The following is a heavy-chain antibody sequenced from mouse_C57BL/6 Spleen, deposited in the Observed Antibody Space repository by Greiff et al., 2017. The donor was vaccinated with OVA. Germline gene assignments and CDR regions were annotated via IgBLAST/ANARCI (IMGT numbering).Heavy chain of an antibody. CDR3: AYDYDDYIDY. Sequence: QVQLQQPGAELVRPGASVTLSCKASGYTFTDYEMHWVKQTPVHGLEWIGAIDPETGGTAYNQKFKGKATLTTDKSSSTAYMELRSLTSEDSAVYYCAYDYDDYIDYWGQGTTLTVSS. V-gene: IGHV1-15*01. J-gene: IGHJ2*01. CDR1: GYTFTDYE. CDR2: IDPETGGT. D-gene: IGHD2-4*01.